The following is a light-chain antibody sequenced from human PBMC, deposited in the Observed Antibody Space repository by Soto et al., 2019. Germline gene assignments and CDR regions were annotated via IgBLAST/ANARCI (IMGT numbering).Light chain of an antibody. Sequence: EIVMTQSPATLSVSPGERATLSCRASQSVSSNLAWYQQKPGQAPRLLISATSSRATGVPDRFSGSGSGTDFTLTISRLEPEDSAVYYCHQYVTSPPAWAFGQGTKVEIK. CDR3: HQYVTSPPAWA. V-gene: IGKV3-20*01. CDR2: ATS. CDR1: QSVSSN. J-gene: IGKJ1*01.